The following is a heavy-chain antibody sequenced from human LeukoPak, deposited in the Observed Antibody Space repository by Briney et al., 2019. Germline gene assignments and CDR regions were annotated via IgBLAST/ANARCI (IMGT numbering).Heavy chain of an antibody. J-gene: IGHJ4*02. CDR3: AKALSGFHFDN. D-gene: IGHD1-26*01. V-gene: IGHV3-30*18. CDR1: GFSFSSYG. Sequence: GGSLRLSCGASGFSFSSYGMHWVRQAPGKGLEWVAVISFDGGNKYYADSVKGRFTISRDNSKNTLYLQMNTLGAEDTAVYYCAKALSGFHFDNWGQGTLVTVSA. CDR2: ISFDGGNK.